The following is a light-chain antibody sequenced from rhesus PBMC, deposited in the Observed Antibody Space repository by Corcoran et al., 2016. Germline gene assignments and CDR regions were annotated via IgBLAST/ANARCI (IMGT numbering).Light chain of an antibody. Sequence: DIQMTQSPSSLSASVGDRVTITCRASQGITNDLAWYQQQPGETPKLLIYEASSLQSGIPSRFSGSGSGTYFTLTISSRQSEDFATYYCQHYYSTPYSFGQGTKVEIK. V-gene: IGKV1-25*01. CDR2: EAS. J-gene: IGKJ2*01. CDR3: QHYYSTPYS. CDR1: QGITND.